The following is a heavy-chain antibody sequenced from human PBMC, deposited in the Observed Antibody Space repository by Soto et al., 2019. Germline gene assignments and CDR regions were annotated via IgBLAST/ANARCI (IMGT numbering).Heavy chain of an antibody. J-gene: IGHJ6*02. CDR2: ISSSGSTI. D-gene: IGHD3-3*01. V-gene: IGHV3-48*03. CDR3: ARVYDFWSGMDV. Sequence: GGSLRLSCAASGFTFSSYEMNWVRQAPGKGLEWVSYISSSGSTIYYADSVKGRFTISRDNAKNSLYLQMNSLRAEDTAVYYCARVYDFWSGMDVWGQGTTVTVSS. CDR1: GFTFSSYE.